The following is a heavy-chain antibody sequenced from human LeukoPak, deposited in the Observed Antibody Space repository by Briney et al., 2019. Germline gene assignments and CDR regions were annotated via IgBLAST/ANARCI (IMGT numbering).Heavy chain of an antibody. Sequence: GSLRLSCAASGFTFSSYWMHWVRQAPGKGLVWVSRINSDGSSTSYADSVKGRFTISRDNAKNTLYLQMNSLRAEDTAVYYCARGDIVVVPAAIVDYWGQGTLVTVSS. CDR3: ARGDIVVVPAAIVDY. CDR1: GFTFSSYW. V-gene: IGHV3-74*01. CDR2: INSDGSST. J-gene: IGHJ4*02. D-gene: IGHD2-2*01.